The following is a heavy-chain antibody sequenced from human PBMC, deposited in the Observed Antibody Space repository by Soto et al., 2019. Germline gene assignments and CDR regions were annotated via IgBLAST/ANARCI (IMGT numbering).Heavy chain of an antibody. CDR3: ARTLLKTYDFWSGFDY. J-gene: IGHJ4*02. CDR1: GGTFSSYA. Sequence: SVKVSCKASGGTFSSYAISWVRQAPGQGLEWMGGIIPIFGTANYAQKFQGRVTITADESTSTAYMELSSLRSEDTAVYYCARTLLKTYDFWSGFDYWGQGTLVTVS. V-gene: IGHV1-69*13. D-gene: IGHD3-3*01. CDR2: IIPIFGTA.